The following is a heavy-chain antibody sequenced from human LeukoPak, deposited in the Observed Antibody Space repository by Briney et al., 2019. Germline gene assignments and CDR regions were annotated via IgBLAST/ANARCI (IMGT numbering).Heavy chain of an antibody. CDR2: IRYDGSHK. CDR1: GVTFSNYG. Sequence: GKSLRLSCAASGVTFSNYGMYWVRQAPGKGLEWGAVIRYDGSHKYYADSVKGRFTMSRDNSNNTLFLQMNSLRVDDTAIYYCAKASSASPSCLNAWGQGTLVTVSS. J-gene: IGHJ5*02. V-gene: IGHV3-33*06. D-gene: IGHD2-2*01. CDR3: AKASSASPSCLNA.